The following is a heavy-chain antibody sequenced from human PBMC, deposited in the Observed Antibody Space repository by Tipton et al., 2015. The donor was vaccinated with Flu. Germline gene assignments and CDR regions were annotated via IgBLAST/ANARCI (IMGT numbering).Heavy chain of an antibody. CDR1: GGSSSNFY. J-gene: IGHJ4*02. V-gene: IGHV4-59*01. CDR2: VHYSGST. CDR3: ARDLGGDTPYYVDQ. Sequence: TLSLTCTDFGGSSSNFYWNWIRQPPGKGLEWIGYVHYSGSTSYNPSLKSRVTISLDTSKKQFSLKLSSVTAADTAVYFCARDLGGDTPYYVDQWGQGTLVTVSS. D-gene: IGHD3-3*01.